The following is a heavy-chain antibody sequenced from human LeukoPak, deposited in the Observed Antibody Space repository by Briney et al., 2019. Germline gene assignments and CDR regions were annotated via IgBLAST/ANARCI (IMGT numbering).Heavy chain of an antibody. CDR2: IYYSGST. CDR1: GGSISSSSYY. V-gene: IGHV4-39*01. D-gene: IGHD6-13*01. CDR3: ARSYVGSSWYRVWNWFDP. J-gene: IGHJ5*02. Sequence: PSETLSLTCTVSGGSISSSSYYWGWIRQPPGKGLEWIGCIYYSGSTYYNPSLKSRVTISVDTSKNQFSLKLSSVTAADTAVYYCARSYVGSSWYRVWNWFDPWGQGTLVTVSS.